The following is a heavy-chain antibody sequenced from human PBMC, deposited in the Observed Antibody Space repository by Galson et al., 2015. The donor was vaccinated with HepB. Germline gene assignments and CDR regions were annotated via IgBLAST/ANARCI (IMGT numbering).Heavy chain of an antibody. CDR3: AKDFCRADNCNPFDY. CDR2: IYPSGDTT. D-gene: IGHD1-20*01. J-gene: IGHJ4*02. Sequence: SLRLSCAASGPTFSNYAMSWVRQAPGKRLEWVSGIYPSGDTTYYADSVKGRFTISRDDSKNTLYLQMNSLRAEDTAVYFCAKDFCRADNCNPFDYWGQGTLVTVSS. V-gene: IGHV3-23*01. CDR1: GPTFSNYA.